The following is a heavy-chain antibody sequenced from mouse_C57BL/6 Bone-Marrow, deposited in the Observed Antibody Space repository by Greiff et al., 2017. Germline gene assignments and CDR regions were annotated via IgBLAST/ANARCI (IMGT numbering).Heavy chain of an antibody. CDR3: AREGVKAEFDY. CDR1: GYAFTNYW. D-gene: IGHD2-2*01. CDR2: INPGSGGT. Sequence: VQLQESGAELVRPGTSVKVSCKASGYAFTNYWIEWVKQRPGQGLEWIGVINPGSGGTNYNEKFKGKATLTADKSSSAAYMQRSSLTSEDSAVYFRAREGVKAEFDYRGQSTTLTVST. V-gene: IGHV1-54*01. J-gene: IGHJ2*01.